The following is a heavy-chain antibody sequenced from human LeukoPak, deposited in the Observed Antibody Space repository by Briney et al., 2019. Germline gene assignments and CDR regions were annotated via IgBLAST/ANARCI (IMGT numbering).Heavy chain of an antibody. CDR1: GYTFTSYD. CDR2: MNPNSCNT. D-gene: IGHD3-3*01. CDR3: ARAPRLYYDFWSSNWFDP. Sequence: ASVNVSCKASGYTFTSYDINWVRQATGQGLEWMGWMNPNSCNTGYAQKFQGRVTMTRNHPISTAYMELSSLRSEDTAVYYCARAPRLYYDFWSSNWFDPWGQGTLVTVSS. J-gene: IGHJ5*02. V-gene: IGHV1-8*01.